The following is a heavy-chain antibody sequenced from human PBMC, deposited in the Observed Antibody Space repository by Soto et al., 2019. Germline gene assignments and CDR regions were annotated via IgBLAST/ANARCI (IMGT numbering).Heavy chain of an antibody. CDR1: GFTFSSYW. CDR3: ARDRWAGQSPGAFDI. D-gene: IGHD3-16*01. CDR2: IKQDGSEK. Sequence: GGSLRLSCAASGFTFSSYWMSWVRQAPGKGLEWVANIKQDGSEKYYVDSVKGRFTISRDNAKNSLYLQMNSLRAEDTAVYYCARDRWAGQSPGAFDIWGQGTMVTVSS. J-gene: IGHJ3*02. V-gene: IGHV3-7*01.